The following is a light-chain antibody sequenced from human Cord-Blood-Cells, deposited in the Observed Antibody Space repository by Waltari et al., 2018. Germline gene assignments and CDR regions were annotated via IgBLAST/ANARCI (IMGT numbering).Light chain of an antibody. CDR1: SVDVGRSNL. J-gene: IGLJ3*02. CDR3: CSYAGSSTWV. V-gene: IGLV2-23*01. CDR2: KGS. Sequence: QSALTQPASVSGSPGQSITIPCPGTSVDVGRSNLISWYQQRPGKAPKLLIYKGSKRPSGVSTRFSGSKSGNTASLTISGLQAEDEADYYCCSYAGSSTWVFGGGTKLTVL.